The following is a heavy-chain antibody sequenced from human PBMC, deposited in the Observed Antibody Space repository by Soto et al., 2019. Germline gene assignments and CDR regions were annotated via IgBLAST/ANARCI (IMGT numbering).Heavy chain of an antibody. V-gene: IGHV1-58*01. CDR1: GFTFTSSA. D-gene: IGHD3-10*01. CDR2: IVVGSGNT. J-gene: IGHJ4*02. Sequence: QMQLVQSGPEVKKPGTSVKVSCKASGFTFTSSAVQWVRQARGQRLEWIGWIVVGSGNTNYAQKFQERVTITRDMSTSTADMELSSLRSEDTAVYYCAADSSMVRGVTPSDYWGQGTLVTVSS. CDR3: AADSSMVRGVTPSDY.